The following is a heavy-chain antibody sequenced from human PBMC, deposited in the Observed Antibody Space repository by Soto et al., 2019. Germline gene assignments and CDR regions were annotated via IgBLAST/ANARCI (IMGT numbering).Heavy chain of an antibody. CDR3: AREGGDTGRGDGAFDI. CDR2: IIPIFGTA. D-gene: IGHD3-10*01. CDR1: GGTFSSYA. J-gene: IGHJ3*02. Sequence: QVQLVQSGAEVKKPGSSVKVSCKASGGTFSSYAISWVRQAPGQGLEWMGGIIPIFGTANYAQKFQGRVTITADKSTSTAYMELSSVRSEDTAVYYCAREGGDTGRGDGAFDIWGQGTMVTVSS. V-gene: IGHV1-69*06.